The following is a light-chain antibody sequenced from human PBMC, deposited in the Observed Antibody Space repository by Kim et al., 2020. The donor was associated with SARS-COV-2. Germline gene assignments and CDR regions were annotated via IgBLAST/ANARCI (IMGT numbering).Light chain of an antibody. CDR1: SLRSYY. Sequence: ALGQTVRITCQGDSLRSYYASWYQQKPGQAPVLLIYGKDNRPSGLPDRFSGSSSGNTASLTITGVQAEDEADYYCNSRDRSGNHMVFGGGTQLTVL. CDR3: NSRDRSGNHMV. V-gene: IGLV3-19*01. J-gene: IGLJ3*02. CDR2: GKD.